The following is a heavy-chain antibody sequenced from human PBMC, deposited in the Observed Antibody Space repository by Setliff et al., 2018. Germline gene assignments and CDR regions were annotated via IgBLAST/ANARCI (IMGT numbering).Heavy chain of an antibody. D-gene: IGHD2-2*01. CDR1: GFNFRAYS. J-gene: IGHJ6*04. CDR2: IVQDSSP. V-gene: IGHV3-23*03. CDR3: ARELAIVVPPALALDV. Sequence: GGSLRLSCETSGFNFRAYSLSWVRQAPGKGLEWVSGIVQDSSPLYADSVKGRFTISRDNSKSTVSLQIDNMRAEDTAIYYCARELAIVVPPALALDVWGKGTTVTVSS.